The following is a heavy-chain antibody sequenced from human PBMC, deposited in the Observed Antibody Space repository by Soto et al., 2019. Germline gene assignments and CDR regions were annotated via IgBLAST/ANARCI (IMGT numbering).Heavy chain of an antibody. V-gene: IGHV1-8*01. D-gene: IGHD2-15*01. CDR3: ARQVHPGYSSG. CDR1: GYTFTGYD. Sequence: ASVKVSCKASGYTFTGYDINWVRQAPGQGLEWVGWINPTSEYTAHAQKFQGRVTLTREISTATAYMELSSLTSEDTAVYFCARQVHPGYSSGWGPGTQVTVSS. CDR2: INPTSEYT. J-gene: IGHJ4*02.